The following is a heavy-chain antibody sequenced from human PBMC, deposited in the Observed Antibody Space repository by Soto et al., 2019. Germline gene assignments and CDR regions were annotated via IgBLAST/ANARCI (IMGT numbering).Heavy chain of an antibody. CDR3: ARRGTYGGRFLEWFPYYFDY. J-gene: IGHJ4*02. Sequence: QLQLQESGPGLVKPSETLSLTCTVSGGSISSSSYYWGWIRQPPGKGLEWIGSIYYSGSTYYNPSLKSRVTIPVDTSKNQFPQKLSSVTAADTAVYYCARRGTYGGRFLEWFPYYFDYWGQGTLVTVSS. CDR1: GGSISSSSYY. CDR2: IYYSGST. D-gene: IGHD3-3*01. V-gene: IGHV4-39*01.